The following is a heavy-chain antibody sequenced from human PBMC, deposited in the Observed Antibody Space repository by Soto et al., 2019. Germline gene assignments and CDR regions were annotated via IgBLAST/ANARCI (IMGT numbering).Heavy chain of an antibody. D-gene: IGHD3-22*01. CDR2: INYTGST. Sequence: SETLSLTCTVSGGSVNTAPYHWSWIRRSPRNGLEWIGNINYTGSTNYNPSFESRVAISLDTSNNQFSLRLTSLTAADTAVYFCARDHHSYYDTSGYYPYFDFWGQGTLVTVSS. J-gene: IGHJ4*02. CDR3: ARDHHSYYDTSGYYPYFDF. V-gene: IGHV4-61*01. CDR1: GGSVNTAPYH.